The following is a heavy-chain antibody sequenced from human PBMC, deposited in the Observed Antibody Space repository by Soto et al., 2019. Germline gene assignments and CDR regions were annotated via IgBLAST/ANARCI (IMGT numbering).Heavy chain of an antibody. D-gene: IGHD6-13*01. CDR3: VRGIPSQYTSNWLYWYFDL. CDR1: GFVYSPYA. Sequence: VQLVESGGGVVQPGRSLRLSCAASGFVYSPYAMHWVRLSPGKGLEWVALIWNDGATQNYLDSVKGRFIISRDNSLNTLHLQMDSLRAEDSGVYFCVRGIPSQYTSNWLYWYFDLWGRGTQVTVSA. J-gene: IGHJ2*01. CDR2: IWNDGATQ. V-gene: IGHV3-33*01.